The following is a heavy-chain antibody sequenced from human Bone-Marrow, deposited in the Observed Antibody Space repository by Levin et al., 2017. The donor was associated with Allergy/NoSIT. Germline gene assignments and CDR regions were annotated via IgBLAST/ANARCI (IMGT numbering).Heavy chain of an antibody. CDR2: IIPIFGTA. Sequence: PLASVKVSCKASGGTFSSYAISWVRQAPGQGLEWMGGIIPIFGTANYAQKFQGRVTITADESTSTAYMELSSLRSEDTAVYYCARGYCSGGSGYGVDYWGQGTLVTVSS. CDR3: ARGYCSGGSGYGVDY. V-gene: IGHV1-69*13. CDR1: GGTFSSYA. D-gene: IGHD2-15*01. J-gene: IGHJ4*02.